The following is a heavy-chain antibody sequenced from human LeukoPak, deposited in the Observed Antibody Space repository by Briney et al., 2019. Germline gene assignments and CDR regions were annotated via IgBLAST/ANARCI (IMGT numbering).Heavy chain of an antibody. D-gene: IGHD4-17*01. J-gene: IGHJ3*02. Sequence: GGSLRFSCAASGFTFSSYSMNWVRQAPGKGLEWVSYISSSSSTIYYADSVKGRFTISRDNAKNSLYLQMNSLRAEDTAVYYCARAPTTHDAFDIWGQGTMVTVST. CDR2: ISSSSSTI. CDR3: ARAPTTHDAFDI. V-gene: IGHV3-48*01. CDR1: GFTFSSYS.